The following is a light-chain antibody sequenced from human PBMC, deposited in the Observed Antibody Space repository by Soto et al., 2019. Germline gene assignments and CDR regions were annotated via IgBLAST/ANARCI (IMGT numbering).Light chain of an antibody. Sequence: DIQMTQSPSTLSASVGDRVTITCRASQSISSWLAWYQQKPGKAPKLLIYDASSLESGVPSRFSGSGSGTEFTLTISSLQPDDFSTYYCQQYNSYRLTFGGGTKVEIK. CDR2: DAS. V-gene: IGKV1-5*01. CDR1: QSISSW. CDR3: QQYNSYRLT. J-gene: IGKJ4*01.